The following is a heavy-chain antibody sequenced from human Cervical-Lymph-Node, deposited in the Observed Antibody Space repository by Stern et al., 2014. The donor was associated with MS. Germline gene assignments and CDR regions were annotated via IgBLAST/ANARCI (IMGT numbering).Heavy chain of an antibody. CDR2: IYPGDSHI. CDR3: ARHGTIDYTIFGVVGDWIDP. J-gene: IGHJ5*02. V-gene: IGHV5-51*01. Sequence: EVQLVESGAEVKKPGESLKISCKGVGYSFTRYWIGWVRQMPGKGLEWVAIIYPGDSHIRYSPTFQGQVTISVDKSISTAYLQWNSLKASDTAIYYCARHGTIDYTIFGVVGDWIDPWGQGTLVTVSS. D-gene: IGHD3-3*01. CDR1: GYSFTRYW.